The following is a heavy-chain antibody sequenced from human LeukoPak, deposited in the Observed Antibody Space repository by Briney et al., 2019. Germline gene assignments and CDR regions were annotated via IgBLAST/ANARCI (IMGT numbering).Heavy chain of an antibody. Sequence: GRSLRLSCAASGFIFSNYGMHWVRQAPGKGLEWVAVISYDGSNKFYGDSVKGRFTISRDNSKNTLDLQMNSLRPEDTAVYYCVKGHYYDTYGQYSYAEYWGQGALVTVSS. D-gene: IGHD3-22*01. CDR1: GFIFSNYG. J-gene: IGHJ4*02. V-gene: IGHV3-30*18. CDR3: VKGHYYDTYGQYSYAEY. CDR2: ISYDGSNK.